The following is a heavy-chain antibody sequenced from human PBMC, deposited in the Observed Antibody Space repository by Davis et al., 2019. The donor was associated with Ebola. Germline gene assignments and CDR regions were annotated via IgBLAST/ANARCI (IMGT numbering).Heavy chain of an antibody. CDR2: IKTDGSTT. CDR3: ARDGVSEFIDLDY. V-gene: IGHV3-74*01. D-gene: IGHD3-16*02. CDR1: GFTFSSYW. Sequence: GESLKISCAASGFTFSSYWMHWVRQAPGKGLVWVSRIKTDGSTTNYADSVRGRFTISRDNAKNTVYLQMNSLRAEDTAVYYCARDGVSEFIDLDYWGRGTLVTVSS. J-gene: IGHJ4*02.